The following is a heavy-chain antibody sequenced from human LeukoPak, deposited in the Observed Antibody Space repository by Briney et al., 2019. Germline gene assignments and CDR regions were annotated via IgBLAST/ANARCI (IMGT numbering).Heavy chain of an antibody. J-gene: IGHJ3*02. D-gene: IGHD4-17*01. CDR1: GYTFTSYD. CDR3: ARVVTYYGDYVRAFDI. V-gene: IGHV1-8*01. CDR2: MNPNSGNT. Sequence: GASVKVSCKASGYTFTSYDINWVRQATGQGLEWMGWMNPNSGNTGYAQKFQGRVTMTRNTSISTAYMELSSLRSEDTAVYYCARVVTYYGDYVRAFDIWGQGTMVTVSS.